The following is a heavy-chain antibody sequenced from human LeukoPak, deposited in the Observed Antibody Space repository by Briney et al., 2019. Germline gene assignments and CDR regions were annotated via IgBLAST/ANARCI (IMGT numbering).Heavy chain of an antibody. CDR3: ARGHSTSSPYFCNGMDV. Sequence: SETLSLTCTVAGGSISSGSYWWTWIRQDPVKGLEWIVYIYYSGNTYYNPSLRSRVNISVDTSKNQFSLNLNSVTAADTAVYFCARGHSTSSPYFCNGMDVWGQGTTVTVSS. D-gene: IGHD6-6*01. V-gene: IGHV4-31*03. J-gene: IGHJ6*02. CDR1: GGSISSGSYW. CDR2: IYYSGNT.